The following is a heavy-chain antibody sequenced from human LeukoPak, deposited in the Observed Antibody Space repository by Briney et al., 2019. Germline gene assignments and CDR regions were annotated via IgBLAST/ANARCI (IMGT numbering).Heavy chain of an antibody. Sequence: GGSLRLSCAASGFSFNTYGMSWVRQAPGKGLEWISYISISSSTISYADSVKGRFTISSDIAKNSLYLQMNSLRAEDTAVYYCARDHHYSFDYWGQGTLVTVSS. V-gene: IGHV3-48*01. J-gene: IGHJ4*02. CDR2: ISISSSTI. CDR1: GFSFNTYG. D-gene: IGHD2-21*01. CDR3: ARDHHYSFDY.